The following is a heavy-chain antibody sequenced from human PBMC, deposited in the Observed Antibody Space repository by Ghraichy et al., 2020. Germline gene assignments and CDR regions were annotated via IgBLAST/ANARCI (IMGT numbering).Heavy chain of an antibody. CDR2: IYNTGST. J-gene: IGHJ6*03. CDR3: ARQDFYYYMDV. CDR1: CGSISSYY. Sequence: SQTLSLTCTVSCGSISSYYWSWIRQPPGKRLEWIGYIYNTGSTNYNPSLNGRATISLDTSRNQFSLKLRSVTAADTAVYYCARQDFYYYMDVWGKGTTVTVSS. V-gene: IGHV4-59*08.